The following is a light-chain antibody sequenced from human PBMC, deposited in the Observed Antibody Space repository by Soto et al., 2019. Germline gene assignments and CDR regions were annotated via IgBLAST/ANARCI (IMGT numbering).Light chain of an antibody. CDR2: DAS. V-gene: IGKV3-11*01. CDR3: QQRKDWPPLT. CDR1: QNVDIY. J-gene: IGKJ4*01. Sequence: EVVLTQSPVTLALSPGERATLSCRASQNVDIYVAWYQQKPGQAPRLLIYDASNRATGIPARFSGSGPGTDVTPTISSLEPADFAVYYCQQRKDWPPLTFGGGTKVEIK.